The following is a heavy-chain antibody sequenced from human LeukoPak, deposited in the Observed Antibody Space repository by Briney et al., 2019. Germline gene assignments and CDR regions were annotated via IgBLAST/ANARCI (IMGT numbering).Heavy chain of an antibody. CDR1: GFTFSDYY. V-gene: IGHV3-11*04. CDR2: ITSSGTTI. J-gene: IGHJ3*02. Sequence: GGSLRLSYAASGFTFSDYYMTWMRQAPGKGPEWVSYITSSGTTIYYADSLKGRFTFSRDNAKNSLYLQMNSLRAEDTAIYYCATATDRSGYYYGGFDIWGQGTMVTVSS. D-gene: IGHD3-22*01. CDR3: ATATDRSGYYYGGFDI.